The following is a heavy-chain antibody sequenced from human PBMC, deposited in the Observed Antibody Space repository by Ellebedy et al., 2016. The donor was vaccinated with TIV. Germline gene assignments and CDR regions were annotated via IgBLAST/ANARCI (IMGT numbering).Heavy chain of an antibody. CDR1: GFAINSNY. CDR3: ASETVIDVDLEVWGVFHI. V-gene: IGHV3-66*01. D-gene: IGHD3-16*01. CDR2: IYTNGTT. Sequence: GGSLRLSCAASGFAINSNYMRWVRQAPGKGLEWVSTIYTNGTTYYGDSVRGRFTISRDTSKNTLYLQINGLRAEDTAVYFCASETVIDVDLEVWGVFHIWGQGTMVAVSS. J-gene: IGHJ3*02.